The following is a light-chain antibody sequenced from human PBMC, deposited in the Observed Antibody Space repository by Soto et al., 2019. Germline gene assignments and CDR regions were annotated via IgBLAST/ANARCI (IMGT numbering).Light chain of an antibody. CDR1: NIGSKS. Sequence: SYELTQPPSASVAPGKTARITCGGNNIGSKSVHWYQQKPGQAPVLVIYYDSDRPSGTPERFSGSNSGNTATLTISRVEAGDEADYYCQVWDSSSDHPVFGGGTKLTVL. V-gene: IGLV3-21*04. CDR2: YDS. J-gene: IGLJ2*01. CDR3: QVWDSSSDHPV.